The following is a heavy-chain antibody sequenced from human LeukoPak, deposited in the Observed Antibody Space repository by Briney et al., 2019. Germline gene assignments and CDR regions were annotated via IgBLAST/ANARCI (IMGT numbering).Heavy chain of an antibody. CDR3: ARNYDGSGYYLY. J-gene: IGHJ4*02. D-gene: IGHD3-22*01. CDR2: IYYSGST. Sequence: SETLSLTCTDSGGSITSYYWSWIRQPPGKGLEWIGYIYYSGSTNYNPSLKSRVTISVDTSKKQFSLKLTSVTAADTAVYYCARNYDGSGYYLYWGQGTLVTVSS. CDR1: GGSITSYY. V-gene: IGHV4-59*08.